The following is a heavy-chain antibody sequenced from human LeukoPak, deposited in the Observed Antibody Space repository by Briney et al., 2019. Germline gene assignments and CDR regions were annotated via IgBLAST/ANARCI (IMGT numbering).Heavy chain of an antibody. J-gene: IGHJ4*02. CDR3: ARGGWRGVVVVAATPSKLDY. D-gene: IGHD2-15*01. V-gene: IGHV4-39*07. CDR2: INHSGST. CDR1: GGSISSSSYY. Sequence: SETLSLTCTVSGGSISSSSYYWSWIRQPPGKGLEWIGEINHSGSTNYNPSLKSRVTISVDTSKNQFSLKLSSVTAADTAVYYCARGGWRGVVVVAATPSKLDYWGQGTLVTVSS.